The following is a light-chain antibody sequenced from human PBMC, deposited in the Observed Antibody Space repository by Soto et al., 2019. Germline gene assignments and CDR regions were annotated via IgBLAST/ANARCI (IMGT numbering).Light chain of an antibody. CDR1: QSISDT. CDR2: GAS. V-gene: IGKV3-15*01. Sequence: EIVMTQSPATLSVSPGGRATLSCRASQSISDTLAWYQQKPGQAARXLIHGASTRATGFPARCSGSGSCTDFTLTISSLEPEDFGVYYCPQRSNWPQTFGQGSKVDIK. CDR3: PQRSNWPQT. J-gene: IGKJ1*01.